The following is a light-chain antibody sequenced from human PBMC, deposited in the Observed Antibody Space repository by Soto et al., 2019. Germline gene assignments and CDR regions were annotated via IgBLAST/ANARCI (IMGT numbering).Light chain of an antibody. Sequence: EIVMTQSPATLSVSPGDRATLSCRASQTVRSNLAWYQQKAGQAPRVLIHGASTRATGIPDRFSGSGSGTDFTLTISSLQSEDFAVYYCQQYNAWPRTFGQGTKVEIK. CDR2: GAS. CDR1: QTVRSN. J-gene: IGKJ1*01. CDR3: QQYNAWPRT. V-gene: IGKV3-15*01.